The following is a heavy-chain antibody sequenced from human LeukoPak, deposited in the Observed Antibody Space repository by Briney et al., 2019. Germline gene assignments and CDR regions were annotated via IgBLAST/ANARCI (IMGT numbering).Heavy chain of an antibody. V-gene: IGHV3-30*02. D-gene: IGHD3-3*01. Sequence: GGSLRLSCAASGFTFSSYGMHWVRQAPGKGLEWVAFIRYDGSNKYYADSVKGRFTTSRDNSKNTLYLQMNSLRAEDTAVYYCAKDLTIFGVVITDVDYWGPGTLVTVSS. CDR2: IRYDGSNK. J-gene: IGHJ4*02. CDR1: GFTFSSYG. CDR3: AKDLTIFGVVITDVDY.